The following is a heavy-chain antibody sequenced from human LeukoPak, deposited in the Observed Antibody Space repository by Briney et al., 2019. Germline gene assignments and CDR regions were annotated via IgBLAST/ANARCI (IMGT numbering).Heavy chain of an antibody. CDR3: ARHQEVLRFGEFRWFDP. V-gene: IGHV4-34*01. J-gene: IGHJ5*02. CDR1: GESFSGYY. Sequence: SETLSLTCAVYGESFSGYYWSWIRQPPGKGLEWIGEINHSGSTNYNPSLKSRVTISVDTSKNQFSLKLSSVTAADTAVYYCARHQEVLRFGEFRWFDPWGQGTLVTVSS. CDR2: INHSGST. D-gene: IGHD3-10*01.